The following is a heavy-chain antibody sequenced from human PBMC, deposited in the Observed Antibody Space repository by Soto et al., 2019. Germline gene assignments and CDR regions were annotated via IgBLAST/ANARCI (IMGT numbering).Heavy chain of an antibody. V-gene: IGHV3-48*03. CDR3: ARDSGLLWFDEHPLKFYGMDV. CDR2: ISTSGSTV. J-gene: IGHJ6*02. Sequence: VQLVESGGGLVQPGGSLRLSCAASGLTFSRYEMNWVRQAPGKGLEWIAYISTSGSTVYYADSVRGRSTISRDNAKKSLYLQMNSLRGEDTAVYYCARDSGLLWFDEHPLKFYGMDVWGQGTTVIVSS. CDR1: GLTFSRYE. D-gene: IGHD3-10*01.